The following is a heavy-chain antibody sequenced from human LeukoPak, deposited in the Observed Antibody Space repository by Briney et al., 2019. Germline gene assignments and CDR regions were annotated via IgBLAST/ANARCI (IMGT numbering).Heavy chain of an antibody. J-gene: IGHJ4*02. CDR1: GYTFTSYG. D-gene: IGHD3-22*01. CDR3: ARGSAGSGWFVYNYYDSSGYYSPLRY. CDR2: ISAYNGNT. Sequence: ASVKVSCKASGYTFTSYGISWVRQAPGQGLEWMGWISAYNGNTNYAQKLQGRVTMTTDTSTSTAYMEPRSLRSDDTAVYYCARGSAGSGWFVYNYYDSSGYYSPLRYWGQGTLVTVSS. V-gene: IGHV1-18*01.